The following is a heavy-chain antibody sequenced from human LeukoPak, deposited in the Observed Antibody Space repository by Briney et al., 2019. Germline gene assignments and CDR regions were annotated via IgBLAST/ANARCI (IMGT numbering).Heavy chain of an antibody. CDR1: GYTFTGYY. J-gene: IGHJ4*02. V-gene: IGHV1-2*02. D-gene: IGHD3-22*01. CDR3: APSLGSGYYLFDY. CDR2: INPNSGGT. Sequence: ASVKVSCKASGYTFTGYYMHWVRQAPGQGLEWMGWINPNSGGTNYAQKFQGRVTMTRDTSISTAYMELSRLRSDDTAVYYCAPSLGSGYYLFDYWGQGTLVTVSS.